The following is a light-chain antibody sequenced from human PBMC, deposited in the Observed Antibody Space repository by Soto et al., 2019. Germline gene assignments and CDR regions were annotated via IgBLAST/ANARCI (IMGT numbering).Light chain of an antibody. Sequence: DIQMTQSPSSVSASVGDRVTITCRASQAIDSWLAWYQQKPGEAPKLLIFTGSLLHSGVPPRFGGSGSGTDFTLTISSLQPEDFATYYCQQTLSFPPTFGQGTKGDIK. V-gene: IGKV1-12*01. CDR3: QQTLSFPPT. J-gene: IGKJ1*01. CDR2: TGS. CDR1: QAIDSW.